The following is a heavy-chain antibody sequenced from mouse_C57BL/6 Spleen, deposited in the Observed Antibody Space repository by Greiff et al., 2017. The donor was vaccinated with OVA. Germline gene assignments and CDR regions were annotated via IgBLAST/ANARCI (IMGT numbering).Heavy chain of an antibody. Sequence: EVQLVESGGGLVQPGGSMKLSCVASGFTFSNYWMNWVRQSPEKGLEWVAQIRLKSDNYATHYAESVKGRFTISRDDSKSSVYLQMNNLRAEDTGIYYCTGGSSYLYYFDYWGQGTTLTVSS. V-gene: IGHV6-3*01. CDR1: GFTFSNYW. D-gene: IGHD1-1*01. J-gene: IGHJ2*01. CDR2: IRLKSDNYAT. CDR3: TGGSSYLYYFDY.